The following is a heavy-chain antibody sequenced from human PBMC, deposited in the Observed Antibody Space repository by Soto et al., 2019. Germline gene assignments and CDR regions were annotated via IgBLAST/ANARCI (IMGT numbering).Heavy chain of an antibody. CDR2: IDAGNGNT. V-gene: IGHV1-3*01. J-gene: IGHJ4*02. D-gene: IGHD1-26*01. CDR3: ATEYSSTFDY. Sequence: ASVKVSCKASGYTLTTYVLHWVRQAPGQRLEWMGWIDAGNGNTKYSQKFQGRVTITTDTAASTAYMELSSLTSEDTAVYYCATEYSSTFDYWGQGTLVTVS. CDR1: GYTLTTYV.